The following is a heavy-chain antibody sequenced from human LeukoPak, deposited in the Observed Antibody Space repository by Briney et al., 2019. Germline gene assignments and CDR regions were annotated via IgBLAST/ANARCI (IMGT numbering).Heavy chain of an antibody. V-gene: IGHV3-23*01. Sequence: GGSLRLSCAGSGFTFSSYAMTWVRQAPGKGLEWVSTMTSGDNTYYADSVKGRFTISRDNSKNTLYLQMNSLRAEDTAVYYCAKDGYSSGVDYWGQGTLVTVSS. J-gene: IGHJ4*02. D-gene: IGHD6-19*01. CDR1: GFTFSSYA. CDR3: AKDGYSSGVDY. CDR2: MTSGDNT.